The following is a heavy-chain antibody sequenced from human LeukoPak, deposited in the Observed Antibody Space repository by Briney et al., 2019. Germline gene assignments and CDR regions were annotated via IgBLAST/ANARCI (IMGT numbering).Heavy chain of an antibody. CDR3: ATQPYSRSSSGVAY. Sequence: ASVKVSCKASGGTFSSYAIGWGRQAPGQGLEWMGRIIPVVNIAGYAQKVQGRGTIIADKSTSTVYMELSSLKSEDTATYSCATQPYSRSSSGVAYWGQGTLVTVSS. CDR2: IIPVVNIA. D-gene: IGHD1-26*01. J-gene: IGHJ4*02. CDR1: GGTFSSYA. V-gene: IGHV1-69*04.